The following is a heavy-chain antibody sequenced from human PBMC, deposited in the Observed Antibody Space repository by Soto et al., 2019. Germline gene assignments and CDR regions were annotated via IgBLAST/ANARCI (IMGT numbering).Heavy chain of an antibody. D-gene: IGHD2-15*01. CDR2: IDYNGVT. Sequence: LSLTCTVSGGSIYRSGYYWGWIRQPPGRGLEWIGNIDYNGVTYSNPSPKSRVTIPRDTSNNQFSLKLTSVTAADTALYYCGKVLVGATGHTDSDSWGPGTLVTVSS. CDR1: GGSIYRSGYY. CDR3: GKVLVGATGHTDSDS. J-gene: IGHJ4*02. V-gene: IGHV4-39*01.